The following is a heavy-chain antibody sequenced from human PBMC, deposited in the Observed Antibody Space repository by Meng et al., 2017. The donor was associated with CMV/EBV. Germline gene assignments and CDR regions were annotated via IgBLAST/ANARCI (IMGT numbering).Heavy chain of an antibody. CDR1: GFTFSRYW. CDR2: RNQDGTKI. D-gene: IGHD5-18*01. V-gene: IGHV3-7*01. J-gene: IGHJ4*02. Sequence: GGSLRLSCAASGFTFSRYWMTWVRKAPGKGLEWVVNRNQDGTKIYYVDSVKGRFTVSRDNARNSVYLQLNSRTVEDTAVYYCARIGYTSSSLDYWGRGALVTVSS. CDR3: ARIGYTSSSLDY.